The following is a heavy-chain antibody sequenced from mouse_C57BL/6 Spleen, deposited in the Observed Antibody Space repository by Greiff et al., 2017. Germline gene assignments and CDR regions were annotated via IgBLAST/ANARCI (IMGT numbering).Heavy chain of an antibody. D-gene: IGHD1-1*01. CDR2: IHPNSGST. J-gene: IGHJ2*01. Sequence: QVQLQQPGAELVKPGASVKLSCKASGYTFTSYWMHWVKQRPGQGLEWIGMIHPNSGSTNYNEKFKSKATLTVDKSSSTAYMQLSSLTSEDSAVYYCARDNYCGSGYGFDYWGQGTTLTVSS. CDR1: GYTFTSYW. CDR3: ARDNYCGSGYGFDY. V-gene: IGHV1-64*01.